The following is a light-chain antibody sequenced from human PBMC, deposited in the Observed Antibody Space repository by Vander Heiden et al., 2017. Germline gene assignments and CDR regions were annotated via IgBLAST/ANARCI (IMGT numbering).Light chain of an antibody. CDR3: QQFSIYPRT. J-gene: IGKJ2*01. CDR2: DAT. V-gene: IGKV1-13*02. Sequence: AIQLTQSPSSLSTSVGARVTITCRASQGITSALAWYQQKPRKRPELLIYDATSLETGVPLRFSGSGSGTDFTLTISSLQPEDAATYFCQQFSIYPRTFGQGTKLEIK. CDR1: QGITSA.